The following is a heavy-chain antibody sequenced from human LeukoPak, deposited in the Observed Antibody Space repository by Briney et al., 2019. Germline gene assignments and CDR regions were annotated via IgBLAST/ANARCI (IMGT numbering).Heavy chain of an antibody. D-gene: IGHD3-22*01. V-gene: IGHV1-2*02. CDR2: INPSSGGT. CDR1: GYTFTSYY. Sequence: ASVTVSCKASGYTFTSYYMHWVRQAPGKGRAGMGWINPSSGGTTNDQKFQGRVTITRDTSNSTDSMELSRMRPGDTAVYYCARAFGNYCVDHWGQGTLVTVSS. CDR3: ARAFGNYCVDH. J-gene: IGHJ4*02.